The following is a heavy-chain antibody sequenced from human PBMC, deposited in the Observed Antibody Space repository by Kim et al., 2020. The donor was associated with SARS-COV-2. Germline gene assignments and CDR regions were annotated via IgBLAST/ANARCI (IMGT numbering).Heavy chain of an antibody. D-gene: IGHD2-15*01. CDR2: GSGGST. CDR3: DGNLDY. J-gene: IGHJ4*02. Sequence: GSGGSTYYADSVKGRFTISRDNSKNTLYLQMNSLRAEDTAVYYCDGNLDYWGQGTLVTVSS. V-gene: IGHV3-23*01.